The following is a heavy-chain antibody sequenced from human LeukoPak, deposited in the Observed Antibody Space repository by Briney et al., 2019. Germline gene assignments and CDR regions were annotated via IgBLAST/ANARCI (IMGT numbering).Heavy chain of an antibody. V-gene: IGHV1-69*13. CDR2: TIPIFGTA. CDR3: ARGVAGDAFDI. Sequence: ASVKVSCKASGGTFSSYAISWVRQAPGQGLEWMGGTIPIFGTANYAQKFQGRVTITADESTSTAYMELSSLRSEDTAVYYCARGVAGDAFDIWGQGTMVTVSS. J-gene: IGHJ3*02. CDR1: GGTFSSYA. D-gene: IGHD6-19*01.